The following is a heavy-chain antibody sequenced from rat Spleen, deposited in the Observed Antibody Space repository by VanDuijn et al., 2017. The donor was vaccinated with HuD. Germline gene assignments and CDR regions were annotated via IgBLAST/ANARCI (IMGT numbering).Heavy chain of an antibody. CDR1: GFSLTTNG. CDR2: ISSGGDT. J-gene: IGHJ3*01. V-gene: IGHV2S12*01. Sequence: QVHLKESGPGLVQSSQTLSLTCTVSGFSLTTNGVSWVRQPPGEGLEWIAAISSGGDTYYNSALRSRLSISRDTSKSQVFLKMNSRQTEDTATYFCIRESLPGYNSHWFVYWGQGTLVTVSS. D-gene: IGHD1-4*01. CDR3: IRESLPGYNSHWFVY.